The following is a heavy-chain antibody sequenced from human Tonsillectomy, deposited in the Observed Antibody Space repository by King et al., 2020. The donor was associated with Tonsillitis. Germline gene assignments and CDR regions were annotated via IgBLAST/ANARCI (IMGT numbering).Heavy chain of an antibody. CDR1: GGSISSYY. V-gene: IGHV4-59*01. D-gene: IGHD3-16*02. CDR3: ARGVNDYVWGSYRYDY. CDR2: IYHSGST. Sequence: QLQESGPGLVKPSETLSLTCTVSGGSISSYYWSWIRQPPGKGLEWVGYIYHSGSTSYHPSLKSRVTISVDTSKNQFSLKLSSVSAADTAVYYCARGVNDYVWGSYRYDYWGQGTLVTVSS. J-gene: IGHJ4*02.